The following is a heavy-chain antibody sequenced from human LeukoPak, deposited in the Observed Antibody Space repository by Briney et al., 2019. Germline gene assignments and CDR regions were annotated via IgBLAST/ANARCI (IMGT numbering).Heavy chain of an antibody. Sequence: GPVKVSCKASGYTFTSYAMNWVRQAPGQGLEWMGWINTNTGNPTYAQGFTGRFVFSLDTSVSTAYLQISSLKAEDTAVYYCARGYSSSWNDAFDIWGQGTMVTVSS. J-gene: IGHJ3*02. V-gene: IGHV7-4-1*02. D-gene: IGHD6-13*01. CDR3: ARGYSSSWNDAFDI. CDR1: GYTFTSYA. CDR2: INTNTGNP.